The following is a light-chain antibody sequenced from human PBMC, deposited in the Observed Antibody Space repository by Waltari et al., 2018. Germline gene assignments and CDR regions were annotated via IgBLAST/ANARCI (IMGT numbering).Light chain of an antibody. J-gene: IGKJ4*01. CDR3: QQINSYPQLT. Sequence: DIKLTQSPSFLSASRGDRVTITCRASQGFSRYVAWYQQKPGKAPKLLIYAASTLQSGVPSRFSGSGSGTEFTLTISSLQPEDFATYYCQQINSYPQLTFGGGTKVEIK. CDR1: QGFSRY. V-gene: IGKV1-9*01. CDR2: AAS.